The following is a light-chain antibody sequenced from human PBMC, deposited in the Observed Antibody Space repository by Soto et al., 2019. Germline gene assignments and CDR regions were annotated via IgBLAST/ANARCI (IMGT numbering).Light chain of an antibody. CDR2: GAS. CDR3: QQYYNTPLT. Sequence: EIVLTQSPGTLSLSPGERATLSCRASQSVSSSYLAWYQQKPGQAPRLLIYGASSRATGIPDRFSGSGSGTDFTLTISRLEPEDFAVYYCQQYYNTPLTFGGGTNVEIK. CDR1: QSVSSSY. J-gene: IGKJ4*01. V-gene: IGKV3-20*01.